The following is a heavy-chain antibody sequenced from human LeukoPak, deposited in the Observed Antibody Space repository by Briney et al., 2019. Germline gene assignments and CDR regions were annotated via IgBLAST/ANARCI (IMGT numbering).Heavy chain of an antibody. CDR2: MYYSGST. Sequence: PSETLSLTCTVSGGSIGSSSYYWGWIRQPPGKGLEWIGSMYYSGSTYYSPSLESRVTISGDTSKSQFSLKLGSVTAADTAVYYCARYYYDSSGYYYLDYWGQGTLVNVSS. CDR1: GGSIGSSSYY. CDR3: ARYYYDSSGYYYLDY. J-gene: IGHJ4*02. D-gene: IGHD3-22*01. V-gene: IGHV4-39*01.